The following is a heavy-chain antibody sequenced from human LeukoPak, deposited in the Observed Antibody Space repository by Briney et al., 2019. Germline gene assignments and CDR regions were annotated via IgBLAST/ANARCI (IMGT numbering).Heavy chain of an antibody. CDR2: ISGSGDGT. J-gene: IGHJ4*02. D-gene: IGHD2-21*02. CDR1: GFTFSSSA. CDR3: AKRGDPYYFDY. V-gene: IGHV3-23*01. Sequence: GGSLRLSCAASGFTFSSSAMSWVRQAPGKGLEWVSVISGSGDGTYYADSVKGRFTISRGNSKNTLYLQLNSLRAEDTAVYHCAKRGDPYYFDYWGQGALVTVSA.